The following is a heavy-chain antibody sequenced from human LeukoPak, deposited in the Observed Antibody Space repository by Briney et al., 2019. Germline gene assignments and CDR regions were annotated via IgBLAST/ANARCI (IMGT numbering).Heavy chain of an antibody. J-gene: IGHJ3*02. CDR1: GGTFSSYA. V-gene: IGHV1-69*05. Sequence: ASVKVSCKASGGTFSSYAISWVRQAPGQGLEWMGGIIPIFGTANYAQKFQGRVTITTDESTSTAYMELSSLRSEDTAVYYCARDVSQIPTAMVKNAFDIWGQGTMVTVSS. CDR3: ARDVSQIPTAMVKNAFDI. CDR2: IIPIFGTA. D-gene: IGHD5-18*01.